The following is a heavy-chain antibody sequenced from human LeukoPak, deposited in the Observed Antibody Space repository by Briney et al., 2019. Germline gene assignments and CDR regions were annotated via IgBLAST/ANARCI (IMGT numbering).Heavy chain of an antibody. V-gene: IGHV3-23*01. CDR2: ISGSGGST. J-gene: IGHJ4*02. Sequence: GGSLRLSCAASGFTFSSYAMSWVRQAPGKGLEWVSAISGSGGSTYYADSVKGRFTISRDKSKNTLYMKMNRLRAEDTAVYYCAKDRLTYYYDSSGYYFFDYWGQGTLVTVSS. D-gene: IGHD3-22*01. CDR3: AKDRLTYYYDSSGYYFFDY. CDR1: GFTFSSYA.